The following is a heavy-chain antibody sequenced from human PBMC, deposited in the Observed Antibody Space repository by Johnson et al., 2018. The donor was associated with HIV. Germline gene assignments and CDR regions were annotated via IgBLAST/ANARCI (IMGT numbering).Heavy chain of an antibody. CDR2: INWNGGST. V-gene: IGHV3-20*04. J-gene: IGHJ3*02. Sequence: VQLVESGGGVVRPGGSLRLSCVASGFTFDDYGMSWVRQAPGKGLEWVSGINWNGGSTGYGDSVKGRFTISRDNAKNSLYLQMNSLRAEDTALYYCAKDMFYIAAARSGAFDIWGQGTMVTVSS. D-gene: IGHD6-13*01. CDR3: AKDMFYIAAARSGAFDI. CDR1: GFTFDDYG.